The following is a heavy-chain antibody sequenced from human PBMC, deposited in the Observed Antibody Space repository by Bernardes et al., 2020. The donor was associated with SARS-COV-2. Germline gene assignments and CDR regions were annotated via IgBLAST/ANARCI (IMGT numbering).Heavy chain of an antibody. CDR1: GGSFSDYY. D-gene: IGHD3-10*01. CDR2: ISHSGSS. Sequence: SETLSLTCAVYGGSFSDYYWSWIRQPPGKGLEWIGEISHSGSSNFNPSLKSRVTISVDTSKKQFALNLTSVTAADTAVYYCARGRILWVGELVPLSSIPSQANWFDPWGQGALVTVSS. CDR3: ARGRILWVGELVPLSSIPSQANWFDP. J-gene: IGHJ5*02. V-gene: IGHV4-34*01.